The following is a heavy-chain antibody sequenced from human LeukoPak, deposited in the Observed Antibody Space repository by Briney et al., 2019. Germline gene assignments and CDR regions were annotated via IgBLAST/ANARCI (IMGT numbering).Heavy chain of an antibody. CDR2: VSSNSAYL. D-gene: IGHD3-9*01. CDR3: AREGLLTRLSSSDAFDI. CDR1: GFTFRRYT. J-gene: IGHJ3*02. V-gene: IGHV3-21*06. Sequence: GGSLRLSCTASGFTFRRYTMNWVRQAPGKGLEWVSSVSSNSAYLYYADSVRGRFTVFIDNTQNTLYLQLGSLRAEDTALYYCAREGLLTRLSSSDAFDIWGQGTMVTVSS.